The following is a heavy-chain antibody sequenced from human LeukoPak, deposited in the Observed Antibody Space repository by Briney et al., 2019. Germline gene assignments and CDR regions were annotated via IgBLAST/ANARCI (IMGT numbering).Heavy chain of an antibody. CDR2: IYHSGST. V-gene: IGHV4-4*02. Sequence: PSETLSLTCAVSGGSINSSNWWSWVRQPPGKGLEWIGEIYHSGSTNYNPSLKSRVTISVDKSKNQFSLKLSSVTAADTAVYYCASITMVRGVIPYFDYWGQGTLVTVSS. J-gene: IGHJ4*02. CDR1: GGSINSSNW. CDR3: ASITMVRGVIPYFDY. D-gene: IGHD3-10*01.